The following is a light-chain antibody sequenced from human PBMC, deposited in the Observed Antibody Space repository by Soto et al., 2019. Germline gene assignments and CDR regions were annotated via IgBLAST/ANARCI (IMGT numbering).Light chain of an antibody. J-gene: IGKJ1*01. CDR3: QQYYSTPPT. CDR2: WAS. CDR1: QSVLYSSNNKNY. Sequence: DIVMTQSPDSLAVSLGERATINCKSSQSVLYSSNNKNYLAWYQQKQGQPPKLLIYWASTRESGVPDRFSGSGSRTDSTLSISSRQAEDVAVYYCQQYYSTPPTFGQGTKVEIK. V-gene: IGKV4-1*01.